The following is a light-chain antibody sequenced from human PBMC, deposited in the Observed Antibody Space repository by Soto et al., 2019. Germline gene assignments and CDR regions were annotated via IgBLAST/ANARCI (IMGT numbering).Light chain of an antibody. CDR3: SSYVGTNSYV. Sequence: QSVLTQPPSASGSPGQSVTISCTGTSNEVGGYNYVSWYQHHPGKAPKLIIYEVYKRPSGVPDRFSGSKSGNTAALTVSGLQAEDEADYYCSSYVGTNSYVFGTGTKVTVL. CDR2: EVY. V-gene: IGLV2-8*01. J-gene: IGLJ1*01. CDR1: SNEVGGYNY.